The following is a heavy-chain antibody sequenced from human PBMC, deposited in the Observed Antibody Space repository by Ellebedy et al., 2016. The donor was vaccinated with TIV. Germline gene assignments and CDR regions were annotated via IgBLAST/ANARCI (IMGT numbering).Heavy chain of an antibody. V-gene: IGHV1-8*01. CDR2: MKPNSGIT. D-gene: IGHD3-10*01. CDR1: GYDFTDAD. J-gene: IGHJ4*02. Sequence: AASVKVSCKASGYDFTDADINWVRQAPGQGLEWMGWMKPNSGITGYAQKFQGRVTMTKNTSISTAYMELSSLRSDDTAVYYCARRVPFFDYWGQGTLVTVSS. CDR3: ARRVPFFDY.